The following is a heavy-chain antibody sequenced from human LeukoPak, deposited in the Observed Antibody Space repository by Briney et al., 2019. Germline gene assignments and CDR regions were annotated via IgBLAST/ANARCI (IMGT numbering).Heavy chain of an antibody. CDR1: GGSITYYY. CDR2: VYYSGST. CDR3: ARRVGKAADGNPFDI. V-gene: IGHV4-59*08. J-gene: IGHJ3*02. D-gene: IGHD6-13*01. Sequence: SETLSLTCTVSGGSITYYYWSWIQQPPGKGLEWIGYVYYSGSTDYNPSLKSRVTISVDTSKNQFSLKLRSVTAADTAVYYCARRVGKAADGNPFDIWGQGTMVTVSS.